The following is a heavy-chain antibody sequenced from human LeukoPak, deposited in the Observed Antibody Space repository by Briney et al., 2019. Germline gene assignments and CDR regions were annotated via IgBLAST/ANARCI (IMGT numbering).Heavy chain of an antibody. J-gene: IGHJ4*02. CDR3: ARRTTVLTPAPFDY. D-gene: IGHD4-23*01. CDR2: IDGTGVTT. V-gene: IGHV3-23*01. CDR1: GFTFSSYS. Sequence: GGSLRLSCAASGFTFSSYSMSWVRQAPGKGLEWVSAIDGTGVTTRYADSVKGWFTVSRDNSKNTLYLQMNSLRAEDMAVYYCARRTTVLTPAPFDYWGQGTLVTVSS.